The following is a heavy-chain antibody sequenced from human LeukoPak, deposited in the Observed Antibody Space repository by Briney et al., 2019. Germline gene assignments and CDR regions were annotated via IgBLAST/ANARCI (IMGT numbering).Heavy chain of an antibody. D-gene: IGHD1-1*01. Sequence: SETLSLTCTVSGGSVTTDYWSCIRQPPGEGLEWIGYISYTGSTNYNPSLKSRGTMSVDTSKNQFSLKLSSVTAADTAVYYCARGGDWNDLVYWGQGTLVTVSS. CDR1: GGSVTTDY. V-gene: IGHV4-59*02. CDR2: ISYTGST. J-gene: IGHJ4*02. CDR3: ARGGDWNDLVY.